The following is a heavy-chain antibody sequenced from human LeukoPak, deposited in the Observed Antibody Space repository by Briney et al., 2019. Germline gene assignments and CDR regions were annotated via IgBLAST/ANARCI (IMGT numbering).Heavy chain of an antibody. V-gene: IGHV1-18*01. D-gene: IGHD6-6*01. CDR1: GYNFFTYG. J-gene: IGHJ4*02. Sequence: ASVKVSCKASGYNFFTYGITWVRQAPGQGLEWMGWISPHNGNANYAQKFQDRVIMTRDTSTSTVYMELSSLRSEDTAVYYCARVRAARSFDYWGQGTLVTVSS. CDR3: ARVRAARSFDY. CDR2: ISPHNGNA.